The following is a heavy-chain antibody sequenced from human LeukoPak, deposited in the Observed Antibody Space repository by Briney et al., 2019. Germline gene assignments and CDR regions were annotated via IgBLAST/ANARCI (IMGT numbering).Heavy chain of an antibody. CDR3: ARVREFACALDY. V-gene: IGHV4-38-2*01. Sequence: PSETLSLTCAVSGYSISSGYYWGWIRQPPGKGLEWIGSIYHSGSTYYNPSLKSRVTISVDTSKNQFSLRLRSVTAADTAVYYCARVREFACALDYWGQGTLVTVSS. CDR1: GYSISSGYY. J-gene: IGHJ4*02. CDR2: IYHSGST. D-gene: IGHD5-24*01.